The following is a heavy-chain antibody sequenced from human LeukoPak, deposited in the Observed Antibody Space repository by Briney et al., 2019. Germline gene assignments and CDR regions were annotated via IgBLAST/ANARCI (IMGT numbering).Heavy chain of an antibody. CDR3: ARDLSSTPNWELDY. J-gene: IGHJ4*02. V-gene: IGHV1-2*06. CDR2: INAGSGDT. CDR1: GYTFSGYF. D-gene: IGHD1-1*01. Sequence: ASVKVSCKASGYTFSGYFVHWARQAPGQGLEWMGRINAGSGDTEFAQKFQGRVTMTRDTFVSTAYMEVSGLTSDDTAMYYCARDLSSTPNWELDYWGQGTLVTVSS.